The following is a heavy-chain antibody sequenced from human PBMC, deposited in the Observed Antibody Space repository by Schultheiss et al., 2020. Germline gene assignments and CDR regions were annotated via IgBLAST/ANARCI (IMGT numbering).Heavy chain of an antibody. V-gene: IGHV1-69*13. D-gene: IGHD3-10*01. J-gene: IGHJ4*02. CDR3: ARRGMVRGVIMEDY. CDR1: GGTFSSYA. CDR2: IIPIFGTA. Sequence: SVKVSCKASGGTFSSYAISWVRQAPGQGLEWMGGIIPIFGTANYAQKFQGRVTITADESTSTAYMELSSLRSEDTAVYYCARRGMVRGVIMEDYWGQGTLVTVSS.